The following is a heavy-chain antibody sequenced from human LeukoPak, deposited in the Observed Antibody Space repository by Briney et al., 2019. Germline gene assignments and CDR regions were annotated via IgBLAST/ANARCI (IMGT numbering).Heavy chain of an antibody. CDR2: ITSDSAFM. J-gene: IGHJ6*03. CDR3: ARDLTSAYWTPGGYYYYMDV. V-gene: IGHV3-48*01. D-gene: IGHD3-16*01. CDR1: GFNLKTYS. Sequence: PGGSLRLSCAASGFNLKTYSINWVRQAPGKGLEWISYITSDSAFMYYADSVKGRFTISGDNAKNSVYLQMHSLRVEDTAVYYCARDLTSAYWTPGGYYYYMDVWGKGTTVTVSS.